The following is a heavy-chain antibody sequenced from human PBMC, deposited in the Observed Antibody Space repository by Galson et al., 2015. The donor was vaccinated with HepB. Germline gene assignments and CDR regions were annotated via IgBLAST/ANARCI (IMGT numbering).Heavy chain of an antibody. CDR2: ISSSGSNI. Sequence: SLRLSCAASGFTFSSYEMHWVRQAPGKGLEWVSDISSSGSNIYYADSVKGRFTISRDNDKNSLYLQMNSLRVEDTAVYYCASSCVGHCGLWGQGTLVT. CDR1: GFTFSSYE. D-gene: IGHD2-21*02. CDR3: ASSCVGHCGL. V-gene: IGHV3-48*03. J-gene: IGHJ4*02.